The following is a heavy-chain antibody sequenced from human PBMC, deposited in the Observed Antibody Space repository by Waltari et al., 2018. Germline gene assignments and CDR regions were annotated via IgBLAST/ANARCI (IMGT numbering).Heavy chain of an antibody. CDR2: IKRDGSEK. Sequence: EVQLVESGGGLVQPGGSLRLSCAASGFTFSSYWMSWVRQAPGKGLEWVDNIKRDGSEKCYVDSGKCRFTISRDNSKNTLYLQMNSLRAEDTAMYYCATSFIGGYCRGGSCYEPDYWGQGTLVTVSS. D-gene: IGHD2-15*01. CDR3: ATSFIGGYCRGGSCYEPDY. J-gene: IGHJ4*02. CDR1: GFTFSSYW. V-gene: IGHV3-7*01.